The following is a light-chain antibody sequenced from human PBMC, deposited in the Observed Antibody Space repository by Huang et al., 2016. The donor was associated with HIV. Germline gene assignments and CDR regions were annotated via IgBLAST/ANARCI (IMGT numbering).Light chain of an antibody. CDR3: QQFNNYLT. CDR1: QGISSA. CDR2: DAA. Sequence: AIQLTQSPSSLFSSVGDRVTITCRASQGISSALAWYQQKPGKAPKLLIYDAASLERWVPSRFSCSGSGTDFTLTISSLQPEDFATYYCQQFNNYLTFGQGTRLEIK. J-gene: IGKJ5*01. V-gene: IGKV1D-13*01.